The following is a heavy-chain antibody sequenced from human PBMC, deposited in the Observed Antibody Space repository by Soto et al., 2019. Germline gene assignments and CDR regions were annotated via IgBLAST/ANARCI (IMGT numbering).Heavy chain of an antibody. CDR1: GGSISSGGYY. CDR2: IYYSGRT. Sequence: QVQLQESGPGLVKPSQTLSLTCTVSGGSISSGGYYWSWIRQHPGKGLEWIGYIYYSGRTPYNPSLKSRVTLSVDTSKNQFSLKLSSVTAADTAVYYCARSGYSDGPNPLLYWGQGTLVTVSS. CDR3: ARSGYSDGPNPLLY. J-gene: IGHJ4*02. D-gene: IGHD5-18*01. V-gene: IGHV4-31*03.